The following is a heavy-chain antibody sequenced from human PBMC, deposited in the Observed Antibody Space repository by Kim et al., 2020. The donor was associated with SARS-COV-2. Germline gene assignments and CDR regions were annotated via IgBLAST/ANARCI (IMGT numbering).Heavy chain of an antibody. D-gene: IGHD6-19*01. Sequence: ASVKVSCKASGYTFTSYAMHWVRQAPGQRLEWMGWINAGNGNTKYSQKFQGRVTITRDTSASTAYMELSSLRSEDTAVYYCARVSSSGWYFFDGGAPRDDAFDIWGQGTMVTVSS. CDR1: GYTFTSYA. CDR2: INAGNGNT. V-gene: IGHV1-3*01. CDR3: ARVSSSGWYFFDGGAPRDDAFDI. J-gene: IGHJ3*02.